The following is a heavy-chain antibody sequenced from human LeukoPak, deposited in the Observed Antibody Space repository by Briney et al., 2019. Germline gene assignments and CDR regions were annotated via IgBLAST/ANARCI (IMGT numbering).Heavy chain of an antibody. J-gene: IGHJ4*02. Sequence: GASVKASCKASGSTFTGYYMPWVRQAPGQGLEWMGWINPNSGVTNYAQKFQARVTMTRDKSNSTAYMELSRLRSDDTAVYYCARESAFVVVPAAIEYYFDYWGQGTLVTVSS. CDR1: GSTFTGYY. CDR3: ARESAFVVVPAAIEYYFDY. CDR2: INPNSGVT. V-gene: IGHV1-2*02. D-gene: IGHD2-2*01.